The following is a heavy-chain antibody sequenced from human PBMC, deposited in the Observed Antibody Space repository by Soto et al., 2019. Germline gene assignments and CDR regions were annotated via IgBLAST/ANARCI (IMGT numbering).Heavy chain of an antibody. CDR1: GFTFSSYS. J-gene: IGHJ6*02. CDR3: ARARIGYCISTSCPPASVLGV. D-gene: IGHD2-2*01. Sequence: GGSLRLSCAASGFTFSSYSMNWVRQAPGKGLEWVSSISSSSSYIYYADSVKGRFTISRDNAKNSLYLQMNSLRAEDTAVYYCARARIGYCISTSCPPASVLGVWGQGTTVTVSS. CDR2: ISSSSSYI. V-gene: IGHV3-21*01.